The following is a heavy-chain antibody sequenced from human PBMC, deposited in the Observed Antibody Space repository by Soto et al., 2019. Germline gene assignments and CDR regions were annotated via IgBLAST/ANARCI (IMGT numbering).Heavy chain of an antibody. J-gene: IGHJ6*02. V-gene: IGHV4-31*03. CDR1: DGSIGSGGYY. CDR2: IYYSGST. D-gene: IGHD5-12*01. Sequence: PSETLSLTSTVSDGSIGSGGYYWSXIRQHPGKGLEWIGYIYYSGSTYYNPSLKSRVTISVDTSKNQFSLKLSSVTAADTAVYYCAASCVACGGFNYYGMDVWGQGTTVTVSS. CDR3: AASCVACGGFNYYGMDV.